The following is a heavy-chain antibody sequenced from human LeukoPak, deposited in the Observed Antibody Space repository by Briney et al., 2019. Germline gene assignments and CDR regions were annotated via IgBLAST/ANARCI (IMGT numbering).Heavy chain of an antibody. J-gene: IGHJ4*02. CDR3: ARVTYLRPYQLDY. Sequence: AASVTVSCKASGYTFANHGINWVRQAPGQGLEWMGWISLDSGNTGYAQRVQGRVTLTTDTSTSTAYMELRSLRSDDTAVYFCARVTYLRPYQLDYWGQGTLVSISS. D-gene: IGHD2-2*01. V-gene: IGHV1-18*01. CDR1: GYTFANHG. CDR2: ISLDSGNT.